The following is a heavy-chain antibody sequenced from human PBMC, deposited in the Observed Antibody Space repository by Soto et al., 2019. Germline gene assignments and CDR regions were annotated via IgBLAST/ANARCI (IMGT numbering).Heavy chain of an antibody. CDR1: GFTFTRYS. CDR2: ISSTTNYI. Sequence: GGSLRLSCAASGFTFTRYSMNWVRQAPGKGLEWVSSISSTTNYIYYGDSMKGRFTISRDSAKNSLYLEMNSLRAEDTAVYYCARESEDLTSNFDYWGQGTLVTVSS. CDR3: ARESEDLTSNFDY. J-gene: IGHJ4*02. V-gene: IGHV3-21*06.